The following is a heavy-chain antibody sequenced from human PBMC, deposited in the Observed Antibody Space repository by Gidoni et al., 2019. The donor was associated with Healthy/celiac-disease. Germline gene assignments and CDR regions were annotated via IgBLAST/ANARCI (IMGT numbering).Heavy chain of an antibody. J-gene: IGHJ4*02. V-gene: IGHV4-30-2*01. Sequence: QLQLQESGSGLVKPSQTLSLTCAVSGGSIRSGGYSWSWIRQPPGKGREWIGYIYHSGSTYYNPSLKSRVTISVDRSKNQFSLKLSSVTAADTAVYYCARVDSSGYYRFDYWGQGTLVTVSS. CDR2: IYHSGST. D-gene: IGHD3-22*01. CDR3: ARVDSSGYYRFDY. CDR1: GGSIRSGGYS.